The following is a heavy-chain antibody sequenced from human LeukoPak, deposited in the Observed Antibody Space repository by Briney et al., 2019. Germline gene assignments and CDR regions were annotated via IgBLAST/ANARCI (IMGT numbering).Heavy chain of an antibody. V-gene: IGHV3-23*01. Sequence: GGSLRLSCAASGFTFSSYAMSWVRQAPGKGLEWVSAISGSGGSTYYADSVRGRFTMSRDNSKNTPYLQMNSLRAEDTAVYYCAKGGYYDSSGYPTEYYMDVWGKGTTVTVSS. J-gene: IGHJ6*03. D-gene: IGHD3-22*01. CDR2: ISGSGGST. CDR1: GFTFSSYA. CDR3: AKGGYYDSSGYPTEYYMDV.